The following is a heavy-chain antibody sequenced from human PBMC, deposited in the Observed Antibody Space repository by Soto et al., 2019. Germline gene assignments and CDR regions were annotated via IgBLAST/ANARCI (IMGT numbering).Heavy chain of an antibody. Sequence: SGGSLRLSCAASGFTFSGFTFSSYAMTWVRQAPGKGLEWVSTISGTGVSTYYADSVKGRFTISRDNSKDTLYLRMNSLRAEDTAVYYCAKGGRPPREPFMDVWGQGTTVTVS. CDR1: GFTFSGFTFSSYA. CDR3: AKGGRPPREPFMDV. V-gene: IGHV3-23*01. J-gene: IGHJ6*02. D-gene: IGHD1-1*01. CDR2: ISGTGVST.